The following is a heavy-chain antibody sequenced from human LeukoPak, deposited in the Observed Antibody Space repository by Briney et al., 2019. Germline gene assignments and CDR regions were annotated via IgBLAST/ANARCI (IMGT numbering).Heavy chain of an antibody. CDR3: ARESVAGGFEY. Sequence: SVKVSCKASGGTFSSYNFIWERQAPGQGLEWMGGIIPMQGTPNYAQKFQDRVTISADKSTTTVYMALSSLRYEDTAMYYCARESVAGGFEYWGQGTLVTVSS. CDR1: GGTFSSYN. J-gene: IGHJ4*02. V-gene: IGHV1-69*08. CDR2: IIPMQGTP. D-gene: IGHD6-19*01.